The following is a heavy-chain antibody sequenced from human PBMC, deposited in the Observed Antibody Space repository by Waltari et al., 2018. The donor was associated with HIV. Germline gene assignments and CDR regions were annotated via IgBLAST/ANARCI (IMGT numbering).Heavy chain of an antibody. CDR1: GGSLGSYS. J-gene: IGHJ6*02. V-gene: IGHV4-59*01. Sequence: QVQLQESGPGLGRPSETLSLTCPVSGGSLGSYSWSWIRQPPGTELEWIGYIHYSGSANYNPSLKSRVTVSVDTSKHQFSLKLSSVTAADTAVYYCATLMVYAPISHYYGMDVWGQGTTVIVSS. D-gene: IGHD2-8*01. CDR2: IHYSGSA. CDR3: ATLMVYAPISHYYGMDV.